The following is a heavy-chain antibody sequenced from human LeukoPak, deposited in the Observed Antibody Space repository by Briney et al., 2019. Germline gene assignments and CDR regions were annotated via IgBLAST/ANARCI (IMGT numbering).Heavy chain of an antibody. CDR3: ARLIGWPYRYYYDY. J-gene: IGHJ4*02. D-gene: IGHD1-26*01. CDR2: IHDDGRT. Sequence: SETLSLTCSVSGGSMSDSITWGWVRQPPGKGLEWLANIHDDGRTAPNPSLRSRLTISQDRSKNQFSLKLRSVTAADTAVYYCARLIGWPYRYYYDYWGQGTLITVSS. V-gene: IGHV4-39*01. CDR1: GGSMSDSIT.